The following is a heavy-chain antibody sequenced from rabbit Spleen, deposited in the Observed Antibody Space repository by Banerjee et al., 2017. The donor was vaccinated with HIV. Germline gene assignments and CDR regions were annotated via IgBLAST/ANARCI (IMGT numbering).Heavy chain of an antibody. J-gene: IGHJ3*01. CDR1: GFTLSSYY. D-gene: IGHD4-1*01. Sequence: QLEESAGGQVQPGGSLKLSCKASGFTLSSYYMNWVRQAPGKGLEWIGYIDPVFGITYYANWVNGRFSISRENAQNTVFLQMTSLTAADTATYFCARAIVPWLGLTRLDLWGPGTLVTVS. V-gene: IGHV1S7*01. CDR3: ARAIVPWLGLTRLDL. CDR2: IDPVFGIT.